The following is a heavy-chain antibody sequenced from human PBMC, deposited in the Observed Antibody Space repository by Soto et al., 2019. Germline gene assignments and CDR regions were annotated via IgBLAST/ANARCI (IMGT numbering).Heavy chain of an antibody. D-gene: IGHD3-22*01. Sequence: SETLSLTCTVSGGSVSSGSYYWGWIRQPPGKGLEWTGSIYYSGSTYYNPSLKSRVTISVDTSKNQFSLKLSSVTAADTAVYYCARTYDSSGPNSGGYAFDIWGQGTMVTVSS. CDR1: GGSVSSGSYY. CDR3: ARTYDSSGPNSGGYAFDI. CDR2: IYYSGST. J-gene: IGHJ3*02. V-gene: IGHV4-39*07.